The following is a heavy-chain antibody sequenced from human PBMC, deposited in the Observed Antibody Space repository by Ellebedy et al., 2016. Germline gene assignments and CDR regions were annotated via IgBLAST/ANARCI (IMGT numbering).Heavy chain of an antibody. Sequence: SETLSLTCTVSGGSISSYYWSWIRQPPGKGLEWIGYIYYSGSTNYNPSLKSRVTISVDTSKNQFSLKLSSVTAADTAVYYCARSDRPDYYDSSGTWGQGTLVTVSS. J-gene: IGHJ5*02. CDR3: ARSDRPDYYDSSGT. V-gene: IGHV4-59*08. D-gene: IGHD3-22*01. CDR2: IYYSGST. CDR1: GGSISSYY.